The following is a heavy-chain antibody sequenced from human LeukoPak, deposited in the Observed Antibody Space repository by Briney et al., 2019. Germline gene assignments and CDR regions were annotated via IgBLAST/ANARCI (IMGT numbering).Heavy chain of an antibody. CDR1: GYSISSGYF. Sequence: SETLSLTCTVSGYSISSGYFWGWIRQPPGKGLEWIGSMYYRGSTYHNPSLKSRVTISVDTSKNQFSLKLSSVTAADTAVYYCATTTIRLGYWGQGTLVTVSS. D-gene: IGHD1-26*01. CDR3: ATTTIRLGY. J-gene: IGHJ4*02. V-gene: IGHV4-38-2*02. CDR2: MYYRGST.